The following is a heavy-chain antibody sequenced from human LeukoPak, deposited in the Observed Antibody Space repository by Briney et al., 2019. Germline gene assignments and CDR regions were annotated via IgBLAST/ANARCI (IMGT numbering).Heavy chain of an antibody. D-gene: IGHD3-22*01. J-gene: IGHJ4*02. V-gene: IGHV1-69*04. Sequence: GASVKVSCKASGGTFSNYAISWVRQAPGQGLEWMGKIIPILGIANYAQKFLGRVTITADKSTNTAYMELSSLRSEDTAVYYWARVGGHSGGYFYEEYFDYWGQGTLVTVSS. CDR3: ARVGGHSGGYFYEEYFDY. CDR1: GGTFSNYA. CDR2: IIPILGIA.